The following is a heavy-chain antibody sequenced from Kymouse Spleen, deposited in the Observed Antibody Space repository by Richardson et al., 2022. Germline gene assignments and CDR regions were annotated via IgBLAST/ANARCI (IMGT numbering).Heavy chain of an antibody. V-gene: IGHV4-4*02. D-gene: IGHD6-19*01. CDR2: IYHSGST. CDR3: ARDRYSSGWANYYYYGMDV. J-gene: IGHJ6*02. Sequence: QVQLQESGPGLVKPSGTLSLTCAVSGGSISSSNWWSWVRQPPGKGLEWIGEIYHSGSTNYNPSLKSRVTISVDKSKNQFSLKLSSVTAADTAVYYCARDRYSSGWANYYYYGMDVWGQGTTVTVSS. CDR1: GGSISSSNW.